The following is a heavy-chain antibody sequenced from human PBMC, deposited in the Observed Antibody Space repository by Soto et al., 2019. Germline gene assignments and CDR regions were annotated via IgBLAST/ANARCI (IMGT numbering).Heavy chain of an antibody. J-gene: IGHJ6*02. D-gene: IGHD4-17*01. V-gene: IGHV4-34*01. CDR3: ASVYGDDAESYYGMDV. CDR1: GGSFSGYY. CDR2: INHSGST. Sequence: QVQLQQWGAGLLKPSETLSLTCAVYGGSFSGYYWSWIRQPPGKGLEWIGEINHSGSTNYNPSLKSRLTISVDTSKHQVSLKLSSVTAADTAAYYCASVYGDDAESYYGMDVWGQGTTVTVSS.